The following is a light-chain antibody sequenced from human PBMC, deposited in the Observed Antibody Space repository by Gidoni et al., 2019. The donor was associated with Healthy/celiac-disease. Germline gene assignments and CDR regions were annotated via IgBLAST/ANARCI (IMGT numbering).Light chain of an antibody. J-gene: IGLJ2*01. CDR1: SSEVGGYNY. CDR2: EVS. CDR3: SSYTSSSTLMV. Sequence: QSALTQPASVSGSPGQSITISCTGTSSEVGGYNYVSCYQQHPCKAPKLMIYEVSNRPSGVSNRFSGSKSGNTASLTISGLQAEDEADYYCSSYTSSSTLMVFGGGTKLTV. V-gene: IGLV2-14*01.